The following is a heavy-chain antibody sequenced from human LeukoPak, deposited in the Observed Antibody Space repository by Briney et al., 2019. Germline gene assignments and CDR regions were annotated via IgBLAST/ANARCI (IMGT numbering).Heavy chain of an antibody. V-gene: IGHV4-4*07. CDR3: ARDNPITIADAFDI. J-gene: IGHJ3*02. CDR1: GGSISSYY. CDR2: IYTSGST. Sequence: PSEALSLTCTVSGGSISSYYWSWIRQPAGKGLEWIGRIYTSGSTNYNPSLKSRVTMSVDTSKNQFSLKLSSVTAADTAVYYCARDNPITIADAFDIWGQGTMVTVSS. D-gene: IGHD3-3*01.